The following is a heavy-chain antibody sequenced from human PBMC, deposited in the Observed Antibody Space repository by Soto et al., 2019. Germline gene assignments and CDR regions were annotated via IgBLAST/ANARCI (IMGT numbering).Heavy chain of an antibody. Sequence: ASLKVSCKASGYSFTSYAMHWVRQAPGQRLEWMGWINAGNGNTKYSQKFQGRVTITRDTSASTAYMELSSLRSEDTAVYYCATPSVNCSGGSCYYFDYWGQGTLVTVSS. V-gene: IGHV1-3*01. CDR1: GYSFTSYA. CDR2: INAGNGNT. D-gene: IGHD2-15*01. CDR3: ATPSVNCSGGSCYYFDY. J-gene: IGHJ4*02.